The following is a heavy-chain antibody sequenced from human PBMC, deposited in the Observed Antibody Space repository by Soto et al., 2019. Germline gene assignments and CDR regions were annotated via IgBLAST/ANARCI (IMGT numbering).Heavy chain of an antibody. J-gene: IGHJ6*03. Sequence: GRSLRLSCAASGFTVSSNYMSWVRQAPGKGLEWVSVIYSGGSTYYADSVKGRFTISRDNSKNTLYLQMNSLRAEDTAVYYCAREAAATPYYMDVWGKGTTVTVSS. CDR2: IYSGGST. V-gene: IGHV3-66*01. CDR1: GFTVSSNY. D-gene: IGHD2-15*01. CDR3: AREAAATPYYMDV.